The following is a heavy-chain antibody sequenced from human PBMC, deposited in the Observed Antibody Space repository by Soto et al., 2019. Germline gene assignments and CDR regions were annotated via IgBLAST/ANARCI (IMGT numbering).Heavy chain of an antibody. CDR3: AHGYVQLLATFHYFDS. J-gene: IGHJ4*02. Sequence: SGPTLVNPTQTLTLTCTFSGFSITGNGEGVGWIRQPPGKALEWLALIYWADDKRYSPSLRNRLTITLDNSKDQVILTMADMGPADTATYYCAHGYVQLLATFHYFDSWGQGTQVTVSS. CDR2: IYWADDK. D-gene: IGHD2-2*01. V-gene: IGHV2-5*02. CDR1: GFSITGNGEG.